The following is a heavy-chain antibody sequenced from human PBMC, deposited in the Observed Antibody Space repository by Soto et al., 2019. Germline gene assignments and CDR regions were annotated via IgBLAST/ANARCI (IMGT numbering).Heavy chain of an antibody. V-gene: IGHV4-34*01. CDR1: GGSLSGYY. CDR2: IKDGGRT. Sequence: QVQLQQWGAGLLKPSETLSLNCAVNGGSLSGYYWSWIRQPPGKGLEWIGEIKDGGRTNYSPSLKSRGTRSSDTSNNQFSLRLYSVTAADPGVYYCARGQEGVVATHWDQGTLVTVSS. D-gene: IGHD5-12*01. J-gene: IGHJ4*02. CDR3: ARGQEGVVATH.